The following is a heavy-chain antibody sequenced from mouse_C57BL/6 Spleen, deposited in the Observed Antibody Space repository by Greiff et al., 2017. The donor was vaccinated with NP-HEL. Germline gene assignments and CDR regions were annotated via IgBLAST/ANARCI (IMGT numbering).Heavy chain of an antibody. CDR1: GYSFTDYN. V-gene: IGHV1-39*01. D-gene: IGHD1-1*01. CDR3: ARGYYGSSYYPFDY. J-gene: IGHJ2*01. Sequence: EVKLMESGPELVKPGASVKISCKASGYSFTDYNMNWVKQSNGKSLEWIGVINPNYGTTSYNQKFKGKATLTVDQSSSTAYMQLNSLTSEDSAVYYCARGYYGSSYYPFDYWGQGTTLTVSS. CDR2: INPNYGTT.